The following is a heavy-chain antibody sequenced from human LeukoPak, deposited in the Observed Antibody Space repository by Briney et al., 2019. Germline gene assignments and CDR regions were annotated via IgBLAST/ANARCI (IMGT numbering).Heavy chain of an antibody. J-gene: IGHJ6*03. V-gene: IGHV3-53*01. CDR2: IYSGGST. CDR1: GFTVSSNS. CDR3: ARSRFGARSSSSDDYYYYYKDV. Sequence: GGSLRLSWAASGFTVSSNSMSWVRQAPGQGLEWDAFIYSGGSTYYAASAKGRFTISRDNSKSTPYLQMSSLRAEDTAVYYCARSRFGARSSSSDDYYYYYKDVWGKGTTVTVSS. D-gene: IGHD6-6*01.